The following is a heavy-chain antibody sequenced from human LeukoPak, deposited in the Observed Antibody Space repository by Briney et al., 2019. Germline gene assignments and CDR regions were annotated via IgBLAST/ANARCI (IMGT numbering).Heavy chain of an antibody. V-gene: IGHV1-24*01. D-gene: IGHD3-22*01. CDR3: APHRKWLPRQNWFDP. Sequence: GASVKVSCKVSGYTLTELSMHWVRQAPGKGLEWMGGFDPEDGETIYAQKFQGRVTMTEDTSTDTAYMELSSLRSEDTAVYYCAPHRKWLPRQNWFDPWGQGTLVTVSS. J-gene: IGHJ5*02. CDR1: GYTLTELS. CDR2: FDPEDGET.